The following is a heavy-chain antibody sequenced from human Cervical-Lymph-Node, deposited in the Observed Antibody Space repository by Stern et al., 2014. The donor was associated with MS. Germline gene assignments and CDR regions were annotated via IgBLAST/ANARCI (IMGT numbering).Heavy chain of an antibody. CDR1: GYIFTGYY. CDR3: ARDQRGITIFGVVTDYYYLGMDV. Sequence: VQLVQSGAEVKKPGASGKVSCKTSGYIFTGYYIHWVRQAPGQGLEWMAWINPKTGGTQYAQKFQGRVTMSRDTSISTAYVELSSLTSDDTAVYYCARDQRGITIFGVVTDYYYLGMDVWGQGTTVTVSS. V-gene: IGHV1-2*02. J-gene: IGHJ6*02. CDR2: INPKTGGT. D-gene: IGHD3-3*01.